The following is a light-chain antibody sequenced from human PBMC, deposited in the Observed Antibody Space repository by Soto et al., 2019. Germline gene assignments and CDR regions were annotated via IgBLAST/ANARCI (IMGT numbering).Light chain of an antibody. J-gene: IGKJ1*01. CDR1: QSVNSGY. CDR3: QQYGSSPRT. V-gene: IGKV3-20*01. Sequence: EIVLTQSPGTLSLSPGESATLSCRASQSVNSGYLAWYQHTPGQAPRLLIYDTSTRATGIPDRFSGSGSGTDFTLTISRLEPEDYAVFYCQQYGSSPRTFGQGTKVEIK. CDR2: DTS.